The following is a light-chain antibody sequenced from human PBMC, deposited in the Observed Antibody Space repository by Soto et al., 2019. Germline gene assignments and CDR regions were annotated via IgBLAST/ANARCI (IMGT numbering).Light chain of an antibody. Sequence: DIVMTQSPATLSVSPGERATLSCRASQNIKSNLAWYQQKLGQAPRLLIYGPSSRATGIPARFSGSGSGTEFTLTNSSLQAEDWAVYYCQQYNNWPLTFGGGTKLEIK. CDR3: QQYNNWPLT. CDR1: QNIKSN. V-gene: IGKV3-15*01. CDR2: GPS. J-gene: IGKJ4*01.